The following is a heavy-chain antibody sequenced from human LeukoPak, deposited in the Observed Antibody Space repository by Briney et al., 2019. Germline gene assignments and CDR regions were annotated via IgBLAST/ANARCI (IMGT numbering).Heavy chain of an antibody. V-gene: IGHV3-30*18. J-gene: IGHJ4*02. CDR1: GFTFSSCG. CDR3: AKDHGSSSLSLGY. Sequence: GGSLILSCAASGFTFSSCGMHRVRQAPGKALEWVAVISYDGSNKYYADSVKGRFTISRDNSKNTLYLQMNSLRAEDTAVYYCAKDHGSSSLSLGYWGQGTLVTVSS. D-gene: IGHD6-13*01. CDR2: ISYDGSNK.